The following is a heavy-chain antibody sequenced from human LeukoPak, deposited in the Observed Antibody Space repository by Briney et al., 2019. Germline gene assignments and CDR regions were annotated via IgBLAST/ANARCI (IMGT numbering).Heavy chain of an antibody. CDR2: INPNSGGT. Sequence: ASVKVSCKASGYTFTGYYMHWVRQAPGQGLEWMGWINPNSGGTNYAQKFQGRVTMTRDTSISTVYMELSSLRSEDTAVYYCARGLFKSVRADAGYWGQGTLVTVSS. CDR1: GYTFTGYY. CDR3: ARGLFKSVRADAGY. D-gene: IGHD3-10*01. J-gene: IGHJ4*02. V-gene: IGHV1-2*02.